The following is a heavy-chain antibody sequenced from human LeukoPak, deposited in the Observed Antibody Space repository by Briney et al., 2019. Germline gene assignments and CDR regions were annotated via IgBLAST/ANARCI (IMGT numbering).Heavy chain of an antibody. D-gene: IGHD3-3*01. V-gene: IGHV4-4*07. CDR1: GGSISSYY. CDR3: ARATNYDLWSAYYHHMDV. CDR2: IYTSGST. Sequence: SETLSLTCTVSGGSISSYYWSWIRQPAGKGLEWIGRIYTSGSTNYNPSPKSRVTMSVVTSKNQFSLKLSSVTAADTAVYYCARATNYDLWSAYYHHMDVWGKGTTVTVSS. J-gene: IGHJ6*04.